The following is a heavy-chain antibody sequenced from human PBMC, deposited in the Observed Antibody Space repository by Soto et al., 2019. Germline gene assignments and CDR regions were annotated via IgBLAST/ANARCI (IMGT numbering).Heavy chain of an antibody. CDR1: GFTFSSYA. CDR3: ANKGDFWSGSFDY. J-gene: IGHJ4*02. V-gene: IGHV3-23*01. CDR2: ISGSGGST. Sequence: GGSLRLSXAASGFTFSSYAMSWVRQAPGKGLEWVSAISGSGGSTYYADSVKGRFTISRDNSKNTLYLQMNSLRAEDTAVYYCANKGDFWSGSFDYWGQGTLVTVSS. D-gene: IGHD3-3*01.